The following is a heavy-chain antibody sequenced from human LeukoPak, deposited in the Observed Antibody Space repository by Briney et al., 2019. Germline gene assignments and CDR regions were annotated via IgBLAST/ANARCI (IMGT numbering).Heavy chain of an antibody. CDR3: AGSAYTYGTPYYFDF. Sequence: GGSLRLSCAASGFTVSSNHMSWVRQAPGKGLELVSVIYSGGSTYYADSVKGRFTISRDNSKNTLYLQMNSLRAEDTAVYYCAGSAYTYGTPYYFDFWGQGTLVTVSS. V-gene: IGHV3-53*01. CDR2: IYSGGST. D-gene: IGHD5-18*01. J-gene: IGHJ4*02. CDR1: GFTVSSNH.